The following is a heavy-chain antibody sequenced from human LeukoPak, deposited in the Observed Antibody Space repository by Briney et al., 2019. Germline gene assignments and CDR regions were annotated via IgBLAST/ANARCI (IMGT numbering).Heavy chain of an antibody. CDR1: GFTFSSYE. V-gene: IGHV3-21*01. D-gene: IGHD6-19*01. CDR3: AREFTTGAVASSGFDY. CDR2: ISSSTYI. J-gene: IGHJ4*02. Sequence: KPGGSLRLSCAASGFTFSSYEMNWVRQAPGKGLEWVSSISSSTYIYYADSMKGRFTISRDNAKNSLYLQMNSLRAEDTAVYYCAREFTTGAVASSGFDYWGQGTLVTVSS.